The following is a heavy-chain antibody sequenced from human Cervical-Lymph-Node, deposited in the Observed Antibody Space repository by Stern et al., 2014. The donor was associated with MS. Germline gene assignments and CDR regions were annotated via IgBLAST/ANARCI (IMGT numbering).Heavy chain of an antibody. Sequence: QLQLQESGPGLVKPSQTLSLTCTVSGGSVSTYNYYWTWIRQPAGKGLEWIGRIYASGNTNYNPSLKGRVTISLDTPKNHFSLKLTSVTAADTAVYYCATSGGRRGDFRDYWGQGTLVTVSS. J-gene: IGHJ4*02. CDR3: ATSGGRRGDFRDY. CDR2: IYASGNT. D-gene: IGHD4-17*01. CDR1: GGSVSTYNYY. V-gene: IGHV4-61*02.